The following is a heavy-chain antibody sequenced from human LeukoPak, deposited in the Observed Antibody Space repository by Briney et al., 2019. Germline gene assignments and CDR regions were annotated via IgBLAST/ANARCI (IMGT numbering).Heavy chain of an antibody. D-gene: IGHD2-2*01. CDR3: ATTLYCDSSSRYDAFDI. Sequence: PSETLSLTCTASGGSISSSSYYWAWIRQTPGTGLEWIGSIYYTGRTYYNPSLKSRVTMSVDTSKNQFSLKLSSVTAGDTAVYYCATTLYCDSSSRYDAFDIWGLGTKVTVSS. J-gene: IGHJ3*02. V-gene: IGHV4-39*01. CDR1: GGSISSSSYY. CDR2: IYYTGRT.